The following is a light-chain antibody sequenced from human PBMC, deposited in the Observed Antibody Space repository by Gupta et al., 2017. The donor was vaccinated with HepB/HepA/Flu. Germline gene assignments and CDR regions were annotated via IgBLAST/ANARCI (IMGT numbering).Light chain of an antibody. Sequence: QSALTQPRSVSESPGQSVTISCTGTSSDVGSYNYVSWYQQHPGEAPKVMIYDVSKRPSGVPDRFSGSKAGHTASLTISGLQAEDEADYYCCSYAGSYTWVFGGGTKLTVL. CDR2: DVS. V-gene: IGLV2-11*01. CDR3: CSYAGSYTWV. CDR1: SSDVGSYNY. J-gene: IGLJ3*02.